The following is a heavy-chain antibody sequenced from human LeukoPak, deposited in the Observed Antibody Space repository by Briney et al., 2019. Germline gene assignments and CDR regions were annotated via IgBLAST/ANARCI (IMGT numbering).Heavy chain of an antibody. CDR3: AREWHGGIAAAGTRIEGDY. Sequence: GGSLRLSCAVSGFSVSGYWMTWVRQAPGKGLEWVANIKQDGSEKNYVDSVKGRFTISRDNAENSLFLQMNSLGVEDTAVYYCAREWHGGIAAAGTRIEGDYWGQGTLVAVSS. CDR1: GFSVSGYW. CDR2: IKQDGSEK. D-gene: IGHD6-13*01. V-gene: IGHV3-7*01. J-gene: IGHJ4*02.